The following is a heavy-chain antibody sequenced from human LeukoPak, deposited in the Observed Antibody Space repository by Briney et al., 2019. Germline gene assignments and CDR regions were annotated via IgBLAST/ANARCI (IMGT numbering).Heavy chain of an antibody. Sequence: PSETLSLTCTVSGDSISSSSYYWGRIRQPPGKGLEWIGSIYYSGSTYYNPSLKIRLTISVDTSKNRFSLKLSSVTAADTAVYYCGREARTAVAGFFDYWGQGTLVTVSS. J-gene: IGHJ4*02. D-gene: IGHD6-19*01. V-gene: IGHV4-39*07. CDR2: IYYSGST. CDR1: GDSISSSSYY. CDR3: GREARTAVAGFFDY.